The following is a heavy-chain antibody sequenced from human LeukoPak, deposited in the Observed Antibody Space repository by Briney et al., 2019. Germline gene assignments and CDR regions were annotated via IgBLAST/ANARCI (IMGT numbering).Heavy chain of an antibody. D-gene: IGHD1-1*01. CDR1: DDSITMYY. V-gene: IGHV4-59*01. J-gene: IGHJ6*03. Sequence: PSETLSLTCSVSDDSITMYYWTWIRQPPGKGLEWIGYVDHTGSTSFNPSLNGRVSISRDTTKNLFSLRLRSVTAADTAVYFCARGRVSSSTWYSTYYNYFYMDVWGKGTTVTVSS. CDR2: VDHTGST. CDR3: ARGRVSSSTWYSTYYNYFYMDV.